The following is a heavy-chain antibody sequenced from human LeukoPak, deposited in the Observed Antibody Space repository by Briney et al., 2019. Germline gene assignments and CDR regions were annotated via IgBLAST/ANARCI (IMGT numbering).Heavy chain of an antibody. CDR3: ARDPSNTSGRYAYFDY. CDR2: ISAYNGDT. D-gene: IGHD6-19*01. V-gene: IGHV1-18*01. CDR1: GFTFNRYG. J-gene: IGHJ4*02. Sequence: ASVKVSCKASGFTFNRYGISWVRQAPGQGLEWMGWISAYNGDTNYAQKFQGRVTMTTDTFTSTAYMELRSLISDDTAVYYCARDPSNTSGRYAYFDYWGQGTLVTVSS.